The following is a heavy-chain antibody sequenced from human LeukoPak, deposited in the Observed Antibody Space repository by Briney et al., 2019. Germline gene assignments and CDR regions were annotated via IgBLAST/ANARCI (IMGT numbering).Heavy chain of an antibody. J-gene: IGHJ5*02. Sequence: GRSLRLSCAASGFTFSSYAMHWVRQAPGKGLEWVSGINWNGGSTGYADSVKGRFTISRDNAKNSLYLQMNSLRAEDTALYYCARDYGDYVSWFDPWGQGTLVTVSS. CDR2: INWNGGST. CDR1: GFTFSSYA. V-gene: IGHV3-20*04. CDR3: ARDYGDYVSWFDP. D-gene: IGHD4-17*01.